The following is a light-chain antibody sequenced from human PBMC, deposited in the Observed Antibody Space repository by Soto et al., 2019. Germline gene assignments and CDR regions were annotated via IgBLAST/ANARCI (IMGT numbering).Light chain of an antibody. CDR1: SSNIGAGYV. V-gene: IGLV1-40*01. Sequence: QSVLTQPPSVSGAPGQRVTISCTGSSSNIGAGYVVHWYQQLPGAAPKLLIFSDNNRPSGVPDRFSGSKSGTSASLAITGLRAEDEADYYCQSYDISLHNYVFGTGTKATVL. CDR3: QSYDISLHNYV. J-gene: IGLJ1*01. CDR2: SDN.